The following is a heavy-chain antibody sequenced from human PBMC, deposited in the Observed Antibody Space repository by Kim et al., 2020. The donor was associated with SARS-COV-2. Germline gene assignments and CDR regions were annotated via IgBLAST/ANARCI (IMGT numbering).Heavy chain of an antibody. Sequence: SVKVSCKASGGTFSSYAISWVRQAPGQGLEWMGGIIPIFGTANYAQKFQGRVTITADESTSTAYMELSSLRSEDTAVYYCARFLRGKGGSKGYCSGGSCPRGGNYYYYGMDVWGQGTTVTVSS. CDR2: IIPIFGTA. V-gene: IGHV1-69*13. CDR3: ARFLRGKGGSKGYCSGGSCPRGGNYYYYGMDV. CDR1: GGTFSSYA. D-gene: IGHD2-15*01. J-gene: IGHJ6*02.